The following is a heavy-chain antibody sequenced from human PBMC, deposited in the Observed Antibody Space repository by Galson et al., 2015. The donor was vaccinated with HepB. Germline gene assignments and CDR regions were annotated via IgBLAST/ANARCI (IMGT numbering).Heavy chain of an antibody. D-gene: IGHD3-10*01. Sequence: ETLSLTCAVSGGSISSANWWTWVRQSPGKGLEWIGEKYHSGSANYNPSLTSRVTISVDKSNNHFSLRLTSVTAADTAVYYCARGLWLGESSYGMDVWGQGTTVTVSS. CDR2: KYHSGSA. V-gene: IGHV4-4*02. J-gene: IGHJ6*02. CDR1: GGSISSANW. CDR3: ARGLWLGESSYGMDV.